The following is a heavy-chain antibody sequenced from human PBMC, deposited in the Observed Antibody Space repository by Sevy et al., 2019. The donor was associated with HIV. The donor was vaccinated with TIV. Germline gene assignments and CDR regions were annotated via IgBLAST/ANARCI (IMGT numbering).Heavy chain of an antibody. CDR3: ARGRGYCSSTSSYFDY. J-gene: IGHJ4*02. V-gene: IGHV3-30-3*01. CDR1: GFTFSSYA. CDR2: ISYDESNK. Sequence: GVSLRLSCAASGFTFSSYAMHWVRQAPGKGLEWVAVISYDESNKYYADSVKGRFTISRDNSKNTLYLQMNSLRAEDTAVYYCARGRGYCSSTSSYFDYWGQGTLVTVSS. D-gene: IGHD2-2*01.